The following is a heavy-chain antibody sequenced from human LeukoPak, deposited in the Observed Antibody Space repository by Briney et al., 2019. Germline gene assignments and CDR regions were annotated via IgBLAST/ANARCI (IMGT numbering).Heavy chain of an antibody. D-gene: IGHD3-22*01. CDR2: IYYSGST. J-gene: IGHJ3*02. CDR1: GGSVSSGSYY. CDR3: AREVDYYDSSGYYSYAFDI. Sequence: SETLSLTCTVSGGSVSSGSYYWSWIRQPPGKGLEWIGYIYYSGSTNYNPSLKSRVTISVDTSKNQFSLKLSSVTAADTAVYYCAREVDYYDSSGYYSYAFDIWGQGTMVTVSS. V-gene: IGHV4-61*01.